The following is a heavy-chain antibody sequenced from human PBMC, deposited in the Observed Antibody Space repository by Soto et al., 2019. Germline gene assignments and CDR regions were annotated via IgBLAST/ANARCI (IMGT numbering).Heavy chain of an antibody. CDR3: ARDRSFEGYNHLRKRWGYLDY. CDR2: ISYDGTNK. V-gene: IGHV3-30-3*01. Sequence: SLRLSCAASRLTFSNYAMHWVRQAPGKGLEWVAVISYDGTNKYYADSVKGRFTISRDNSKNALYLQMGSLRAEDTAVYYCARDRSFEGYNHLRKRWGYLDYWGQGTLVTVSS. CDR1: RLTFSNYA. D-gene: IGHD5-18*01. J-gene: IGHJ4*02.